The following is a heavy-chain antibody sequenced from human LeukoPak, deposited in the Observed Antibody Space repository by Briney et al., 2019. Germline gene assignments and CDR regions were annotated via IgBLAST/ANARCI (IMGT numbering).Heavy chain of an antibody. CDR3: ARGTVTAPDY. J-gene: IGHJ4*02. D-gene: IGHD2-21*02. CDR2: IYSGGNT. V-gene: IGHV3-53*01. CDR1: GFSVSNTY. Sequence: GGSLRLSCAASGFSVSNTYMSWVRQAPGKGLEWVSIIYSGGNTYYADSVKGRFIISRDNSKNTLYFQMNRLRPEDTAVYYCARGTVTAPDYWGQGTLVTVSS.